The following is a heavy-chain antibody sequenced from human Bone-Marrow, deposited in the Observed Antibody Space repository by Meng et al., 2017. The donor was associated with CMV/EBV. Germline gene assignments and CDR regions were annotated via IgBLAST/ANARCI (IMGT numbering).Heavy chain of an antibody. CDR3: ARLGQRLRQQLVGAPDAFDI. Sequence: GESLKISCAASGFTFSSYAMSWVRQAPGKGLEWVSSISSSSSYIYYADSVKGRFTISRDNAKNSLYLQMNSLRAEDTAVYYCARLGQRLRQQLVGAPDAFDIWGQGTMVTVSS. CDR1: GFTFSSYA. J-gene: IGHJ3*02. CDR2: ISSSSSYI. D-gene: IGHD6-6*01. V-gene: IGHV3-21*01.